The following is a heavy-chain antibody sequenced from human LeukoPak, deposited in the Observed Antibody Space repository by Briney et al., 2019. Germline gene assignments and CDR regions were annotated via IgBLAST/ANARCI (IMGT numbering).Heavy chain of an antibody. J-gene: IGHJ5*02. Sequence: ASVKVSCKASGYTFTSYDINWVRQATGQGLEWMGWMNPNSGNTGYAQKFQGRVTMTRNTSISTAYMELSSLRSEDTAVYHCARDFTLTNWFDPWGQGTLVTVSS. CDR2: MNPNSGNT. D-gene: IGHD2/OR15-2a*01. V-gene: IGHV1-8*01. CDR3: ARDFTLTNWFDP. CDR1: GYTFTSYD.